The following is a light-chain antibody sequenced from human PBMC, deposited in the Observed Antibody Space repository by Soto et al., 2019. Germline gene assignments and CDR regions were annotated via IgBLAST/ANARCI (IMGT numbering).Light chain of an antibody. CDR2: EVT. CDR1: GSDVGGYNY. V-gene: IGLV2-14*01. Sequence: QSALTQPASVSGSPGQSITISCTGTGSDVGGYNYVSWSQQHPGKAPKLIIYEVTNRPSGVSNRFSGSKSGNTASLTISGLQAEDEADYYCSSYTSSDSWVFGGGTKVTVL. CDR3: SSYTSSDSWV. J-gene: IGLJ3*02.